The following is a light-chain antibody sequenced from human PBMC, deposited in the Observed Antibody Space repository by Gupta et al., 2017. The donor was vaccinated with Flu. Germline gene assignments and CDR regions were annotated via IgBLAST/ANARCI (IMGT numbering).Light chain of an antibody. J-gene: IGKJ2*01. Sequence: SAGHSNGITYLRWFQQTPDQSTSRLIYKVSHRDSGVADRISGSSSGTDFTLKISIVPADDVVFYYCKQGTGWTYTFGQGTKLEI. CDR1: SAGHSNGITY. V-gene: IGKV2-30*02. CDR3: KQGTGWTYT. CDR2: KVS.